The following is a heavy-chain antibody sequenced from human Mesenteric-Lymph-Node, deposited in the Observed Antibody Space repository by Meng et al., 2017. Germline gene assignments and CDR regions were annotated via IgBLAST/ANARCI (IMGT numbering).Heavy chain of an antibody. V-gene: IGHV1-69*13. CDR1: GGTFSSYA. Sequence: SVKVSCKASGGTFSSYAISWVRQAPGQGLEWMGGIIPIFGTANYAQKFQGRVTITADESTSTAYMELSSLRSDDTAVYYCARGTGDYGGNSLDYWGQGTLVTVSS. J-gene: IGHJ4*02. CDR3: ARGTGDYGGNSLDY. CDR2: IIPIFGTA. D-gene: IGHD4-23*01.